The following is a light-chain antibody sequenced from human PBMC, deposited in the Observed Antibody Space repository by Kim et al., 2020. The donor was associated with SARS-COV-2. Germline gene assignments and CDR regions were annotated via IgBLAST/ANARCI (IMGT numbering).Light chain of an antibody. V-gene: IGLV3-19*01. Sequence: SSELTQDPVVSVALGQTVRITCQGDSLRSYYATWYQQKPRQAPVLVIYGRNNRPSGSPDRFSGSASGNTASLTISGTQAEDEADFYCQSRDSGGRVMFGGGTKLTVL. CDR1: SLRSYY. J-gene: IGLJ3*02. CDR3: QSRDSGGRVM. CDR2: GRN.